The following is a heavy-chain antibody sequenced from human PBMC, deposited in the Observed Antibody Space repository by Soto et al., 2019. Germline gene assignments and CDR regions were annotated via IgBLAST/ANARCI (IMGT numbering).Heavy chain of an antibody. Sequence: SETLCLTCTVSGGSVSSGSYYWSWIRQPPGKGLEWIGYIYYSGSTNYNPSLKSRVTISVDTSKNQFSLKLSSVTAADTAVYYCANYPTTVTSDYWGQGTLVTVSS. J-gene: IGHJ4*02. CDR1: GGSVSSGSYY. V-gene: IGHV4-61*01. CDR3: ANYPTTVTSDY. CDR2: IYYSGST. D-gene: IGHD4-17*01.